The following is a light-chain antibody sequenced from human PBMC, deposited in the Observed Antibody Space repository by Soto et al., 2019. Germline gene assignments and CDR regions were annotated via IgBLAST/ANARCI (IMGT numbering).Light chain of an antibody. V-gene: IGKV1-5*01. CDR3: QQYNSYRS. J-gene: IGKJ1*01. CDR1: QTIRTW. CDR2: DAS. Sequence: IQITQSPSTLSASIGDRVTITCRASQTIRTWLAWYQQKPGKAPRLLIYDASSLESGVPSRFSGSGSGTEFTLTITSLQPDDFGTYYCQQYNSYRSFGQGTKVDIK.